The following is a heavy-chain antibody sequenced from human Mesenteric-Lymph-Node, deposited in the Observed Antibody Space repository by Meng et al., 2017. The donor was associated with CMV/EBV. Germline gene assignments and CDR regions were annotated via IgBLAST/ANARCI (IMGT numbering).Heavy chain of an antibody. CDR3: AREKVGYGSSWYQSVYYYYGMDV. CDR1: GFTFSSYS. J-gene: IGHJ6*02. D-gene: IGHD6-13*01. Sequence: GEPLKISCAASGFTFSSYSMNWVRQAPGKGLEWVSSISSSSSYIYYADSVKGRFTISRDNAKNSLYLQMNSLRAEDTAVYYCAREKVGYGSSWYQSVYYYYGMDVWGQGTTVTVSS. V-gene: IGHV3-21*01. CDR2: ISSSSSYI.